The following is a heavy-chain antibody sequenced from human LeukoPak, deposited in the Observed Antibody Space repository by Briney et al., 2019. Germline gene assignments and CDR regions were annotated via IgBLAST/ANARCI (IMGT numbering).Heavy chain of an antibody. Sequence: GGSLRLSCAASGFTFSSYGMHWVRQAPGKGLEWVAVIWYDGSNKYYADSVKGRFTISRDNSKNTLCLQMNSLRAEDTAVYYCARDRDGSGSALGDWGQGTLVTVSS. CDR3: ARDRDGSGSALGD. J-gene: IGHJ4*02. CDR1: GFTFSSYG. CDR2: IWYDGSNK. V-gene: IGHV3-33*01. D-gene: IGHD3-10*01.